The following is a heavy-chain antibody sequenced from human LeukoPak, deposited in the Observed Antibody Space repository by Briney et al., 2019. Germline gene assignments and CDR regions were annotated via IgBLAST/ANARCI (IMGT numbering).Heavy chain of an antibody. Sequence: AGGSLRLSCAASGFTFSSYSMNWVRQAPGKGLEWVSYISSSSSTIYYADSVKGRFTISRDNAKNSLYLQMNSLRAEDTAVYYCAREGIAALVVEGTDDAFDIWGQGTMVTVSS. CDR3: AREGIAALVVEGTDDAFDI. V-gene: IGHV3-48*01. D-gene: IGHD6-6*01. CDR1: GFTFSSYS. CDR2: ISSSSSTI. J-gene: IGHJ3*02.